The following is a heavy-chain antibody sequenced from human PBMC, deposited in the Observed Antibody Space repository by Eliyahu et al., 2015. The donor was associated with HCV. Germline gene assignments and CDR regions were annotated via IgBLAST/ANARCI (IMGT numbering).Heavy chain of an antibody. J-gene: IGHJ3*02. Sequence: QVQLVESGGGVVQPGRSLRLSCAASGFTFXSYGMHWVRQAPGKGLEGVALIWHDGSNKYYADSVKGRFTIFRDNSKNTLYLQMNSLRVEDTAVFYCARGGYYDSSGYHDTFSIWGQGTKVTVSS. CDR2: IWHDGSNK. CDR1: GFTFXSYG. D-gene: IGHD3-22*01. CDR3: ARGGYYDSSGYHDTFSI. V-gene: IGHV3-33*01.